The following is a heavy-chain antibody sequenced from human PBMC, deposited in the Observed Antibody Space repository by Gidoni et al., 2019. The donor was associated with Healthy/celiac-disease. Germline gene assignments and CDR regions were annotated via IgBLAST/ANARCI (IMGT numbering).Heavy chain of an antibody. V-gene: IGHV1-46*01. J-gene: IGHJ6*02. D-gene: IGHD5-18*01. CDR2: INPSGGST. Sequence: QVQLVQSGAEVKKPGASVKVSGKASGYTFTSYYMHWVRQAPGQGLEWMGIINPSGGSTSYAQKFQGRVTMTRDTSTSTVYMELSSLRSEDTAVYYCARDLPDTDYGMDVWGQGTTVTVSS. CDR3: ARDLPDTDYGMDV. CDR1: GYTFTSYY.